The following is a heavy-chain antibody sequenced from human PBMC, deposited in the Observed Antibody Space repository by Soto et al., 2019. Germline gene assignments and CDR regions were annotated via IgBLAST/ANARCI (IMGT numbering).Heavy chain of an antibody. J-gene: IGHJ3*01. Sequence: GGSLRLSCAASGFTFSSYGMHWVRQAPGKGLEWVAVISYDGSNKYYADSVKGRFTISRDNAKNTLYLQMNSLRAEDTAVYYCAVASAVTTAQFDFWGQGTMVTVSS. CDR2: ISYDGSNK. CDR3: AVASAVTTAQFDF. CDR1: GFTFSSYG. D-gene: IGHD4-17*01. V-gene: IGHV3-30*03.